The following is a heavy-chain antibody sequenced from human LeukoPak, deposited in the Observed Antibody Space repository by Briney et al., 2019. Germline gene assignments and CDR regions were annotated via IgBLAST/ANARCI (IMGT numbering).Heavy chain of an antibody. CDR3: ARYVTYGSGKYYFDY. J-gene: IGHJ4*02. CDR1: GGSISSSSYY. V-gene: IGHV4-39*01. Sequence: SETLSLTCTVSGGSISSSSYYWGWIRQPPGKGLEWIGSIYYSGSTYYNPSLKSRVTISVDTSKNQISLRLSSVTAADTAVYFCARYVTYGSGKYYFDYWGQGSLVTVSS. CDR2: IYYSGST. D-gene: IGHD3-10*01.